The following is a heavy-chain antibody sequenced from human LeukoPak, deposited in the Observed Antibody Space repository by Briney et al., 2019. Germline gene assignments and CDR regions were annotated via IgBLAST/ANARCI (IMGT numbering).Heavy chain of an antibody. J-gene: IGHJ4*02. CDR3: AIWRWELPYFDY. CDR1: RYTLTELS. D-gene: IGHD1-26*01. Sequence: GASVKVSCKVSRYTLTELSMHWVRQAPGKGLEWVGGFDPEDGETIYAQKFQGRVTMTEDTSTDTAYMELSSLRSEDTAVYYCAIWRWELPYFDYWGQGTLVTVSS. CDR2: FDPEDGET. V-gene: IGHV1-24*01.